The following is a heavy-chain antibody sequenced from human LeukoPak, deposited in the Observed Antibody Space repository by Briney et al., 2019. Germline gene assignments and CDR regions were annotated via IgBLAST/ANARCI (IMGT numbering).Heavy chain of an antibody. CDR2: ISSSSSYI. V-gene: IGHV3-21*01. J-gene: IGHJ3*02. D-gene: IGHD1-1*01. Sequence: GGSLRLSCAASGFTFSSYSMNWVRQAPGKGLEWVSSISSSSSYIYYADLVKGRFTISRDNAKNSLYLQMNSLRAEDTAVYYCARAPTNWNDAFDIWGQGQWSPSLQ. CDR1: GFTFSSYS. CDR3: ARAPTNWNDAFDI.